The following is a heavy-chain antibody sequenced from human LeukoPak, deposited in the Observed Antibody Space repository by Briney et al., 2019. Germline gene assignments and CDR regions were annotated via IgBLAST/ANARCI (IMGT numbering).Heavy chain of an antibody. CDR2: ISWNDDK. CDR3: AHSPGITIFGVVILDFDY. D-gene: IGHD3-3*01. V-gene: IGHV2-5*01. Sequence: SGPTLVNPTQTLTLTCTFSGFSLSTSGVGVGWIRQPPGKALEGLALISWNDDKRYSPSLKSRLTITKDTSKNQVVLTMTNMDPVDRATYYCAHSPGITIFGVVILDFDYWGQGTLVTVSS. J-gene: IGHJ4*02. CDR1: GFSLSTSGVG.